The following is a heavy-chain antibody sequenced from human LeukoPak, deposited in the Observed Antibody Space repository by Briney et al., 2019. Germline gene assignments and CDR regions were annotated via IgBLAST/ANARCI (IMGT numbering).Heavy chain of an antibody. CDR2: INHSGST. Sequence: SETLSLTCAVYGGSFSAYYWSWIRQPPGKGLEWIGEINHSGSTNYNPSLKSRVTISVDTSKNQFSLKLSSVTAADTATYYCAGDQQLGSYNWFDPWGQGTLVTVSS. V-gene: IGHV4-34*01. D-gene: IGHD6-13*01. J-gene: IGHJ5*02. CDR1: GGSFSAYY. CDR3: AGDQQLGSYNWFDP.